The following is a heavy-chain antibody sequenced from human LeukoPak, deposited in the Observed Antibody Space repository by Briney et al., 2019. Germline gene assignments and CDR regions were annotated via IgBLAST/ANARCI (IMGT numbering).Heavy chain of an antibody. J-gene: IGHJ4*02. V-gene: IGHV3-7*05. D-gene: IGHD5-12*01. CDR1: GFTFSSYC. CDR3: ASERTGKVARY. CDR2: IKQDGSEE. Sequence: GGPLRLSCAASGFTFSSYCMSWVRQAPGKGLGWVANIKQDGSEEYYVDSVKGRFTISRDNAKNSLYLQMNSLRAEDTAVYYCASERTGKVARYWGQGTLVTVSS.